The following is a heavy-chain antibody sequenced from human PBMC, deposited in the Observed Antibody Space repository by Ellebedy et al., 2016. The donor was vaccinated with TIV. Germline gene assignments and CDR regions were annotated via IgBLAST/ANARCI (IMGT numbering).Heavy chain of an antibody. CDR3: ARPPIVGGTVAFDY. Sequence: MPSETLSLTCTVSGGSISSSSYYWGWIRQPPGMGLEWIGNIYYSGSTYYNPSLKSRVTISVDTSKNQFSLKLSSVTAADTAAYYCARPPIVGGTVAFDYWGQGILVTVSS. CDR2: IYYSGST. CDR1: GGSISSSSYY. D-gene: IGHD1-26*01. V-gene: IGHV4-39*01. J-gene: IGHJ4*02.